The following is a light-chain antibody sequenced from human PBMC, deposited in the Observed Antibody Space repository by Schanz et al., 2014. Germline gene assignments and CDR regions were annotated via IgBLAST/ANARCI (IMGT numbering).Light chain of an antibody. CDR3: FSYAGTSWV. CDR1: SSDVGGYNF. Sequence: QSVLTQPPSASGSPGQSVTISCTGTSSDVGGYNFVSWYQQHLGKAPKLMIYEVSNRPSGVPDRFSASKSGNTASLTISGLQADDEADYYCFSYAGTSWVFGGGTKLTVL. CDR2: EVS. J-gene: IGLJ3*02. V-gene: IGLV2-8*01.